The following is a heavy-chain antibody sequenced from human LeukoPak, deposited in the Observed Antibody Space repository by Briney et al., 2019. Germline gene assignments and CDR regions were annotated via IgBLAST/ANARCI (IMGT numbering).Heavy chain of an antibody. CDR2: IIPIFGTA. D-gene: IGHD6-19*01. CDR3: ARPRYSSGWWWFDP. V-gene: IGHV1-69*13. Sequence: GASVKVSCKASGGTFSSYAISWVRQAPGQGLEWMGGIIPIFGTANYAQKFQGRVTITADESTSTAHMELSSLRSEDTAVYYCARPRYSSGWWWFDPWGQGTLVTVSS. CDR1: GGTFSSYA. J-gene: IGHJ5*02.